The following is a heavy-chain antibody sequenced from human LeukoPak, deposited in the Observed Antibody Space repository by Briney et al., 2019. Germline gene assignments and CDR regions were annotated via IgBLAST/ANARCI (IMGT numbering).Heavy chain of an antibody. CDR2: ISSSSNTI. CDR3: ARRKNDYGDFDY. D-gene: IGHD4-17*01. CDR1: GFILSSNN. J-gene: IGHJ4*02. Sequence: GGSLRLSCAASGFILSSNNMNWVRQAPGKGLEWISYISSSSNTIYYADSVKGRFTISRDNAKNSLYLQMNNLGVEDTAMYYCARRKNDYGDFDYWGQGTLVTVSS. V-gene: IGHV3-48*01.